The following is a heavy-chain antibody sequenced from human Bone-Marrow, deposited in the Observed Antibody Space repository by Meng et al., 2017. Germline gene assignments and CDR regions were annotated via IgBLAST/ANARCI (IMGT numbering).Heavy chain of an antibody. CDR1: GDSISNHC. D-gene: IGHD6-19*01. CDR3: ARGRRGIAVAVLNSEYFQH. J-gene: IGHJ1*01. CDR2: IYDSGST. V-gene: IGHV4-59*11. Sequence: GSLRLSCTVHGDSISNHCCGWVRRPPGRRLQRIPYLCHSGTTAYIYDSGSTNYTPSLKSRLSVSLDTSNNQFSLRVTSVTAADTAVYYCARGRRGIAVAVLNSEYFQHWGQGTLVTVSS.